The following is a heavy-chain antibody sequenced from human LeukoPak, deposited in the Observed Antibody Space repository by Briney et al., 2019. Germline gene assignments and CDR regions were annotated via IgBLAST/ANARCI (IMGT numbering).Heavy chain of an antibody. V-gene: IGHV3-30*04. Sequence: GFLRLSCAASGFTFSSYAMHWVRQAPGKGLEWVAVISYDGSNKYYADSVKGRFTISRDNSKNTLYLQMNSLRAEDTAVYYCARAYDILTGYPGGYNWFDPWGQGTLVTVSS. CDR2: ISYDGSNK. CDR1: GFTFSSYA. D-gene: IGHD3-9*01. J-gene: IGHJ5*02. CDR3: ARAYDILTGYPGGYNWFDP.